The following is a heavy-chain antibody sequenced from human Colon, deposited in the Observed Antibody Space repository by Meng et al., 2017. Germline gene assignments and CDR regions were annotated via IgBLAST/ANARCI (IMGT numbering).Heavy chain of an antibody. J-gene: IGHJ4*02. CDR2: INPNSGGT. Sequence: ASVKVSCKASGYTFTGYYMHWVRQAPGQGLEWMGRINPNSGGTNYAQKFQDRVTMTRDTSISTAYMELSRLRSDDTAVYYCARDSDKDYYGSGSYFYWGQGTLVTVSS. CDR3: ARDSDKDYYGSGSYFY. D-gene: IGHD3-10*01. V-gene: IGHV1-2*06. CDR1: GYTFTGYY.